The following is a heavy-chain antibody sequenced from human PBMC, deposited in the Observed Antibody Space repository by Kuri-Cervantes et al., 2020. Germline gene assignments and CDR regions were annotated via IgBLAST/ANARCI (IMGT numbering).Heavy chain of an antibody. CDR1: GGSISSYY. CDR2: IYYSGST. Sequence: GSLRLSCTVSGGSISSYYWSWIRQPPGKGLEWIGYIYYSGSTNYNPSLKSRVTISVDTSKNQFSLKLSSVTAADTAVYYCARGSGSYYNVWFDPWGQGTLVTV. V-gene: IGHV4-59*01. CDR3: ARGSGSYYNVWFDP. D-gene: IGHD3-10*01. J-gene: IGHJ5*02.